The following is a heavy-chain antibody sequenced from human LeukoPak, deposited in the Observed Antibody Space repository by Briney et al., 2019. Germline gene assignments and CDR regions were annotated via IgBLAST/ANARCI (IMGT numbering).Heavy chain of an antibody. D-gene: IGHD3-3*01. CDR1: GFTFSSYA. V-gene: IGHV3-23*01. J-gene: IGHJ4*02. Sequence: GGSLRLSCAASGFTFSSYAMSWVRQAPGKGLEWVSCISGSGGSTYYADSVKGRFTISRDNSKNTLYLQMNSLRAEDTAVYYCAKDHHDFWSGYYYFDYWGQGTLVTVSS. CDR3: AKDHHDFWSGYYYFDY. CDR2: ISGSGGST.